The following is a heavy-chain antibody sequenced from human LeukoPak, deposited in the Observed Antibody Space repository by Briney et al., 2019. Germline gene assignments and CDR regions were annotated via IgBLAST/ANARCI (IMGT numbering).Heavy chain of an antibody. CDR2: ISSSSSYI. CDR3: AKDRGYYGSGSYSVADY. D-gene: IGHD3-10*01. Sequence: GGSLRLSCAASGFTFSSYSMNWVRQAPGKGLEWVSSISSSSSYIYYADSVKGRFTISRDNAKNSLYLQMNSLRAEDTALYYCAKDRGYYGSGSYSVADYWGQGTLVTVSS. J-gene: IGHJ4*02. V-gene: IGHV3-21*04. CDR1: GFTFSSYS.